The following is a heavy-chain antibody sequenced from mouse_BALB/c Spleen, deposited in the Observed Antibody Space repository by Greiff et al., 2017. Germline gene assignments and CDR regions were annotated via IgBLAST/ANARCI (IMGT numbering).Heavy chain of an antibody. V-gene: IGHV2-6-4*01. D-gene: IGHD4-1*01. CDR1: GFSLSRYS. Sequence: VKLMESGPGLVAPSQSLSITCTVSGFSLSRYSVHWVRQPPGKGLEWLGMIWGGGSTDYNSALKSRLSISKDNSKSQVFLKMNSLQTDDTAMYYCARNEDWDGAWFAYWGQGTLVTVSA. J-gene: IGHJ3*01. CDR2: IWGGGST. CDR3: ARNEDWDGAWFAY.